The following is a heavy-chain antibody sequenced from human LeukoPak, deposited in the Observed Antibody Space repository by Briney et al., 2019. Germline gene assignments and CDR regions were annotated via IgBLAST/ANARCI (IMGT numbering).Heavy chain of an antibody. D-gene: IGHD6-19*01. CDR3: AKMVHTEQWLVPFDY. V-gene: IGHV3-23*01. Sequence: QTGGSLRLSCAASGFTFSNYGMSWVRQAPGRGLEWVSAISGGGFSTHYADSVKGRFTISRDNSKNTVYLQMNSLRAEDTAVYYCAKMVHTEQWLVPFDYWGQGTLVTVSS. J-gene: IGHJ4*02. CDR1: GFTFSNYG. CDR2: ISGGGFST.